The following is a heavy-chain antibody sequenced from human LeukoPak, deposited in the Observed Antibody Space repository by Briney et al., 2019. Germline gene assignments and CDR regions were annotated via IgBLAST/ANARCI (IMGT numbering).Heavy chain of an antibody. CDR3: ARVVGSGRKWFDP. J-gene: IGHJ5*02. D-gene: IGHD3-10*01. V-gene: IGHV1-8*01. Sequence: ASVKVSCKASGYTFTSYDINWVRQATGQGLEWMGWMNPNSGNTGYAQKFQGRVTITRNTSITTAYMELSSLRSEDTAVYYCARVVGSGRKWFDPWGQGTLVTVSS. CDR1: GYTFTSYD. CDR2: MNPNSGNT.